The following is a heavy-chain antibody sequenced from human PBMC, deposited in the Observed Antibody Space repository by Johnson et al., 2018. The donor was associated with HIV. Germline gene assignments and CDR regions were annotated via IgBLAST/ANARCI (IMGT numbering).Heavy chain of an antibody. CDR1: GFTFNKYW. V-gene: IGHV3-7*03. CDR3: VTADRGSA. J-gene: IGHJ3*01. Sequence: VQLVESGGGLVQPGGSLRLSCAASGFTFNKYWMSWVRQAPGKGLEWVANIKQDGSERYYVDSVKGRFTISRDNAKNSLSLQMDSLRDEDTAVYYCVTADRGSAWGQGTTVTVSS. CDR2: IKQDGSER. D-gene: IGHD1-26*01.